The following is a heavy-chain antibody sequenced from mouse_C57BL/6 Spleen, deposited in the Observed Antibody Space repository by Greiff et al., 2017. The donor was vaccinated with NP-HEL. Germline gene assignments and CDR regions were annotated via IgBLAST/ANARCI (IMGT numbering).Heavy chain of an antibody. CDR3: ARRAAQATSWFAY. D-gene: IGHD3-2*02. CDR1: GYTFTNYW. J-gene: IGHJ3*01. V-gene: IGHV1-63*01. Sequence: QVQLQQSGAELVRPGTSVKMSCKASGYTFTNYWIGWAKQRPGHGLEWIGDIYPGGGYTNYNEKFKGKATLTADKSSSTAYMQFSSLTSEDSAIYYCARRAAQATSWFAYWGQGTLVTVSA. CDR2: IYPGGGYT.